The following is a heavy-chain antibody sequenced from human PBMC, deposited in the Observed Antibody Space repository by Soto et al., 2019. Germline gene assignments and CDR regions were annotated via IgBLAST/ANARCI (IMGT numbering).Heavy chain of an antibody. CDR2: ISGSGSSV. D-gene: IGHD3-22*01. J-gene: IGHJ4*01. CDR1: GFTFSDYY. V-gene: IGHV3-11*01. Sequence: PGGSLRLSCAASGFTFSDYYMSWIRQAPGKGLEWVAYISGSGSSVYYVESVKGRFTIPRDNAENTLYLQMNNLRAEDTAVFYCARDRSIYDSSGLRWGQGTLVTVSS. CDR3: ARDRSIYDSSGLR.